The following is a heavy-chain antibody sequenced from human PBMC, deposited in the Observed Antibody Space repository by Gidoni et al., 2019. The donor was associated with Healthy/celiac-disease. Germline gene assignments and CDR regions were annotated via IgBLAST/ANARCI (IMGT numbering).Heavy chain of an antibody. CDR1: GFTFDDYA. V-gene: IGHV3-9*01. CDR3: AKDGYSSDPLSPLDY. CDR2: ISWNSGSI. J-gene: IGHJ4*02. D-gene: IGHD6-19*01. Sequence: EVQLVESGGVLVQPGRSLRLSCAASGFTFDDYARHWVRQAPGKGLEWVSGISWNSGSIGYADSVKGRFTISRDNAKNSLYLQMNSLRAEDTALYYCAKDGYSSDPLSPLDYWGQGTLVTVSS.